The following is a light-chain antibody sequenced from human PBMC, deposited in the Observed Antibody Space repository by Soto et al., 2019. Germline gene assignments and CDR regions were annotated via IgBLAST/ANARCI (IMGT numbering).Light chain of an antibody. CDR2: EVS. CDR1: SSDVGGYNY. CDR3: SAFTSSTAVV. V-gene: IGLV2-14*01. J-gene: IGLJ2*01. Sequence: QSALTQPASVSGSPGQSIAISCTGTSSDVGGYNYVSWYQNHPGKAPKLMISEVSNRPSGVSNRFSGSESGNTASLTSAGLQADDEADYYGSAFTSSTAVVFGGGTKLTVL.